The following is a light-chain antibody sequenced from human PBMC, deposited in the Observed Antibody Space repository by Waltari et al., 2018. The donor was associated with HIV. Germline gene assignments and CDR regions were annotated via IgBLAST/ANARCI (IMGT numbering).Light chain of an antibody. CDR2: RNN. CDR3: AAWDDSLNGPI. Sequence: QSVLTQSPSASGTPGQRVTISCSGRGSNTGSNNVHWYQQVPGTAPKPLIYRNNRRPSGVPELFSGSKSGASASLAISGLQSEDEADYYCAAWDDSLNGPIFGGGTRLTVL. J-gene: IGLJ2*01. V-gene: IGLV1-44*01. CDR1: GSNTGSNN.